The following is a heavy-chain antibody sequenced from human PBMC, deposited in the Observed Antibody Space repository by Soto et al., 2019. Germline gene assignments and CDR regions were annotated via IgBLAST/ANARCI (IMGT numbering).Heavy chain of an antibody. J-gene: IGHJ4*02. CDR1: GFSLSTNGVG. D-gene: IGHD3-16*01. V-gene: IGHV2-5*02. CDR3: AHKGGGDRILDF. CDR2: IYWDDSK. Sequence: QITLKESGPTLVKPTQTLTLTCTFSGFSLSTNGVGVGWIRQPPGKALEWLALIYWDDSKEYSPSLRSRLPIPTDTSKNRVVLTRPNMDPLDTATYYCAHKGGGDRILDFWGQGTLVTVSS.